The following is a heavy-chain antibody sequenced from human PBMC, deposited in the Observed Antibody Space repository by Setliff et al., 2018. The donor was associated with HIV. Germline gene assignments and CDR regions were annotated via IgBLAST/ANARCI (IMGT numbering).Heavy chain of an antibody. V-gene: IGHV4-39*01. CDR3: ARPALGIGGGSRFDN. Sequence: SETLSLTCTVSGGSISSRSYYWGWIRQPPGKGLEWIGNIHYGGFFWYSPSLKSRVTISVDTSKNQFSLKLSSVTAADTAVYYCARPALGIGGGSRFDNWGQGTRVTVSS. D-gene: IGHD3-10*01. CDR2: IHYGGFF. J-gene: IGHJ4*02. CDR1: GGSISSRSYY.